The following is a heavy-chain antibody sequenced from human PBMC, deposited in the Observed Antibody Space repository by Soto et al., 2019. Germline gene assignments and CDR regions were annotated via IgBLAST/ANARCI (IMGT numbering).Heavy chain of an antibody. D-gene: IGHD6-13*01. Sequence: QVQLVQSGAEVKKPGSSVKVSCKASRDTSSPYAISWVRQAPGQGLEWMGGIIPQLGTTNYARKLQGRVKITADESTRTAYMELTNLRSDATSVYYCARLWAAPDFRGIAGAGFDSWGQGTQVIVSS. CDR3: ARLWAAPDFRGIAGAGFDS. CDR2: IIPQLGTT. V-gene: IGHV1-69*01. CDR1: RDTSSPYA. J-gene: IGHJ4*02.